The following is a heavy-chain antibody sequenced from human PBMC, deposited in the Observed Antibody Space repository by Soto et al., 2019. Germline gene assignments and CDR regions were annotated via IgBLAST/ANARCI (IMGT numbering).Heavy chain of an antibody. D-gene: IGHD3-22*01. J-gene: IGHJ4*01. CDR2: IYYGGST. CDR1: GGSISSGGYY. V-gene: IGHV4-31*03. Sequence: SETLSLTCTVSGGSISSGGYYWSWIRQHPGKGLEWIGYIYYGGSTYYNPSLKSRATISGDTSKNQFSLKLSSVTAADTAVYYCARGGYYYENSGQNAYDYWSQGILVTAPQ. CDR3: ARGGYYYENSGQNAYDY.